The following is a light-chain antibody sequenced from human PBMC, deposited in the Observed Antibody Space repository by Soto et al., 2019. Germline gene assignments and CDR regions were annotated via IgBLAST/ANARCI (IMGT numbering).Light chain of an antibody. Sequence: DIQMTQSPSTLSASVGDRVTITCRASQSISSWLAWYQQKPGKAPKLLIYKASSLESGVPSRFRGRGSGTEFTLTISTLQPDEFATYYCQHYNSYSSTFGQGTKLEIK. CDR2: KAS. CDR1: QSISSW. J-gene: IGKJ2*01. CDR3: QHYNSYSST. V-gene: IGKV1-5*03.